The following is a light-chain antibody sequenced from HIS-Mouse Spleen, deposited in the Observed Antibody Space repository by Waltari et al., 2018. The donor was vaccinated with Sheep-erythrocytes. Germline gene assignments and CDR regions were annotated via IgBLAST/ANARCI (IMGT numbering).Light chain of an antibody. Sequence: EIVLTQSPGTRSLSPGERATLSCRASQSVSSSYLAWYQQKPGQAPRLLIYGASSRATGIPDRFSGSGYGTDFTLTISRLEPEDFAVYYCQQYGSSLRTFGQGTKVEIK. CDR2: GAS. J-gene: IGKJ1*01. CDR3: QQYGSSLRT. V-gene: IGKV3-20*01. CDR1: QSVSSSY.